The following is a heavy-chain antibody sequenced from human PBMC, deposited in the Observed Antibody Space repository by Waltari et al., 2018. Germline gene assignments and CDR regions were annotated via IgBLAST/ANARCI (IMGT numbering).Heavy chain of an antibody. CDR3: AKDDMGYSGYDY. CDR2: ISWNSGSR. D-gene: IGHD5-12*01. CDR1: GGSISSYY. Sequence: VQLQESGPGLVKPSETLSLTCTVSGGSISSYYWSWIRQPPGKGLEWVSGISWNSGSRGYADSVKGRFTISRDNAKNSLYLQMNSLRAEDTALYYCAKDDMGYSGYDYWGQGTLVTVSS. V-gene: IGHV3-9*01. J-gene: IGHJ4*02.